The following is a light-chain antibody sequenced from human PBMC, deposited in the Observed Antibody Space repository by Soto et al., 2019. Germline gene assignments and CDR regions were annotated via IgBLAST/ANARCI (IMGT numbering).Light chain of an antibody. CDR3: MQALQTPLT. CDR2: LGS. V-gene: IGKV2-28*01. CDR1: QSLLHSNGYNY. J-gene: IGKJ4*01. Sequence: DIVVTQSPLSLPVTPGEPASISCRSSQSLLHSNGYNYLDWYLQKPGQSPQLLIYLGSYRASGVPDRFSGSGSGTDFTLKISRVEAEDVGAYYCMQALQTPLTFGGGTKVDIK.